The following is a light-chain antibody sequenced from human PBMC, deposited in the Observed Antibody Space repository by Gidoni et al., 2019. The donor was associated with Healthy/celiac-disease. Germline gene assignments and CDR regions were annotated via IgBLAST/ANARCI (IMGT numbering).Light chain of an antibody. CDR1: QSVLYSSNNTNY. CDR2: WAS. J-gene: IGKJ5*01. V-gene: IGKV4-1*01. Sequence: DIVMTQSPDSLAGSLGERATTNCKSSQSVLYSSNNTNYLAWYQQKPGQPPKLLIYWASTRESGVPDRFSGSGSGTDFTLTISSLQAEDVAVYYCQQYYSTPITFGQGTRLEIK. CDR3: QQYYSTPIT.